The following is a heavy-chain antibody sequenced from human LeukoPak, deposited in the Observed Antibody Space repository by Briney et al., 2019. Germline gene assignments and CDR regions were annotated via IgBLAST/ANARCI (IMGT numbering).Heavy chain of an antibody. CDR2: IYYSGTT. V-gene: IGHV4-59*12. CDR3: ARAPGDEDY. CDR1: GGSISSYY. D-gene: IGHD3-10*01. J-gene: IGHJ4*02. Sequence: SETLSLTCTVSGGSISSYYWSWVRQPPGKGLEWIGYIYYSGTTDYNPSLKSRVTISVDTSKNQFSLKLSSVTAADTAVYYCARAPGDEDYWGQGTLVTVSS.